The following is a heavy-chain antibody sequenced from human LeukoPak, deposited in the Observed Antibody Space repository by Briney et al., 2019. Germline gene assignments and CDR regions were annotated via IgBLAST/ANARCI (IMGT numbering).Heavy chain of an antibody. CDR2: ISAYNGNT. V-gene: IGHV1-18*01. D-gene: IGHD3-10*01. CDR1: GYTFTSYD. Sequence: ASVKVSCKASGYTFTSYDINWVRQATGQGLEWMGWISAYNGNTNYAQKLQGRVTMTTDTSTSTAYMELRSLRSDDTAVYYCAGSIFGSGVEDAFDIWGQGTMVTVSS. J-gene: IGHJ3*02. CDR3: AGSIFGSGVEDAFDI.